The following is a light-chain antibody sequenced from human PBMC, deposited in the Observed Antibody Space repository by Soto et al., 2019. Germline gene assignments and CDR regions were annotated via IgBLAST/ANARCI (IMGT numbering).Light chain of an antibody. V-gene: IGKV3-20*01. J-gene: IGKJ2*01. Sequence: EIVLTQSPGTLSLSPGERATLSCRATQSVTTNYLAWYQQKPGQAPRLLIYGASIRATGIPDRFSGSGSGTDFTLTISRLEPEDFAVYYCQHYGSSPPNTFGRGTKLEIK. CDR3: QHYGSSPPNT. CDR2: GAS. CDR1: QSVTTNY.